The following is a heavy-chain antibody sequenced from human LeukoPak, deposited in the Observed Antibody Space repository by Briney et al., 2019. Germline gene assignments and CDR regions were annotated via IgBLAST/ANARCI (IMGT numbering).Heavy chain of an antibody. CDR3: AREGSSSGWRADYYYMDV. CDR2: MSYDGSNK. CDR1: GFTFSSYG. J-gene: IGHJ6*03. Sequence: GGSLRLSCAASGFTFSSYGMHWVRQAPGKGLEWVAVMSYDGSNKYYVDSVKGRFTISRDNSKNTLYLQMNSLRAEDTAVYYCAREGSSSGWRADYYYMDVWGKGTTVTVSS. V-gene: IGHV3-30*03. D-gene: IGHD6-19*01.